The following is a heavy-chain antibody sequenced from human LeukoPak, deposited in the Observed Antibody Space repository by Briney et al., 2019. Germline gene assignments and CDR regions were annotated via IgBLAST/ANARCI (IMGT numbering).Heavy chain of an antibody. Sequence: GGSLRLSCAASGFTFSSYAMSWVRQAPGKGLEWVSAISGGGGSTYYADSVKGRFTISRDNSKNTLYLQMNSLRAEDTAVYYCAKDKSSGRPLNWFDPWGQGTLVTVSS. J-gene: IGHJ5*02. CDR1: GFTFSSYA. D-gene: IGHD3-22*01. V-gene: IGHV3-23*01. CDR3: AKDKSSGRPLNWFDP. CDR2: ISGGGGST.